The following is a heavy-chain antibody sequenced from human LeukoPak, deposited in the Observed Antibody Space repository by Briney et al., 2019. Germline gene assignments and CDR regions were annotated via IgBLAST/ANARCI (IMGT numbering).Heavy chain of an antibody. V-gene: IGHV3-23*01. CDR3: AKDRRYSYGCDY. CDR1: GFTFSSYA. J-gene: IGHJ4*02. Sequence: GGSLRLSCAASGFTFSSYAMSWVRQAPGKGLEWVSAISGSGDRRYYADSVKGRFTISRDNSKNTLYLQMNSLRAEDTAVYYCAKDRRYSYGCDYWGQGTLVTVSS. CDR2: ISGSGDRR. D-gene: IGHD5-18*01.